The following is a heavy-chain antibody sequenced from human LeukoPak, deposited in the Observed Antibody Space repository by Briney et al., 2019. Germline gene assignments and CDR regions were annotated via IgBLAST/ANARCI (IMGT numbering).Heavy chain of an antibody. D-gene: IGHD3-3*01. J-gene: IGHJ4*02. CDR3: ARELAYYDFWSGYPKYYFDY. V-gene: IGHV4-34*01. CDR2: INHSGST. CDR1: GGSFSGCY. Sequence: TSSETLSLTCAVYGGSFSGCYWSWIRQPPGKGLEWIGEINHSGSTNYNPSLKSRVTISVDTSKNQFSLKLSSVTAADTAVYYCARELAYYDFWSGYPKYYFDYWGQGTLVTVSS.